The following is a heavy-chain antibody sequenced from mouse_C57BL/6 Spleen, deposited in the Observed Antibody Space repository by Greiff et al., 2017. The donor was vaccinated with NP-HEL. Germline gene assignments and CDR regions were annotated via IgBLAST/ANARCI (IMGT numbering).Heavy chain of an antibody. CDR3: ARDEPGYYAMDY. V-gene: IGHV7-1*01. CDR2: SRNKANDYTT. CDR1: GFTFSDFY. Sequence: EVKLVESGGGLVQSGRSLRLSCATSGFTFSDFYMEWVRQAPGKGLEWIAASRNKANDYTTEYSASVKGRFIVSRDTSQSILYLQMNALRAEDTAIYYCARDEPGYYAMDYWGQGTSVTVSS. J-gene: IGHJ4*01.